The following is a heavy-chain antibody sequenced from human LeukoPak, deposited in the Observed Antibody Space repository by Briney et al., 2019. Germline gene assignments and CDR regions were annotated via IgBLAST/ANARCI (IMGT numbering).Heavy chain of an antibody. D-gene: IGHD1-7*01. CDR3: ARDQGLTGTTSDFDY. CDR1: GYTFTGYY. J-gene: IGHJ4*02. V-gene: IGHV1-2*06. CDR2: INPNSGGT. Sequence: GASVKVSCKASGYTFTGYYMHWVRQASGQGLEWMGRINPNSGGTNYAQKFQGRVTMTRDTSISTAYMELTSLRSDDTAVYYCARDQGLTGTTSDFDYWGQGTLVTVSS.